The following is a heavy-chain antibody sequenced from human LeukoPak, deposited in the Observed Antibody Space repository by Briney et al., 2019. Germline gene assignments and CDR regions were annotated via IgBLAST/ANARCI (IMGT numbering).Heavy chain of an antibody. CDR3: TRDEATVTTSWLSAFDI. Sequence: GGSLRLSCAASGFTFDSNGMHWVRQAPGKGLEWVGFIRSKAYGGTTEYAASVKGRFTISRDDSKSVAYLQMNSLKTEDTAVYYCTRDEATVTTSWLSAFDIWGQGTMVTVSS. J-gene: IGHJ3*02. V-gene: IGHV3-49*04. CDR1: GFTFDSNG. CDR2: IRSKAYGGTT. D-gene: IGHD4-17*01.